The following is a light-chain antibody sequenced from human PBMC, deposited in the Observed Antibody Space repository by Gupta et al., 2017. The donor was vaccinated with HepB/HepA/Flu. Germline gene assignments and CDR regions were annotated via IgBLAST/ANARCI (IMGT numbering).Light chain of an antibody. CDR1: QSVSRY. J-gene: IGKJ4*01. CDR2: DGS. CDR3: QHSPKWPGLI. V-gene: IGKV3-11*01. Sequence: EIVLTQSPDTLSLSPGETATLSCRASQSVSRYLGWYQQKLGQSPRLVIYDGSNRAAGTPARFTGSWSGPNFTLAINTIEPEDFAFYYCQHSPKWPGLIFGGGPKLE.